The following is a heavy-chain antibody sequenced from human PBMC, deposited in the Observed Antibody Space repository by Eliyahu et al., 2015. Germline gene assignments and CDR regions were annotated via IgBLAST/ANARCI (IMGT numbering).Heavy chain of an antibody. CDR1: GXTFSTHW. D-gene: IGHD3-10*01. J-gene: IGHJ4*02. CDR3: ASSTFYYGSGP. Sequence: EVQLVESGGGLVQSGGSXRLSCAASGXTFSTHWMHWVRQAPGKGXVWVSRINSDGSSTSYVDSVKGRFTISRDNAKNTLYLQMNSLRAEDTAVYYCASSTFYYGSGPWGQGTLVTVSS. V-gene: IGHV3-74*01. CDR2: INSDGSST.